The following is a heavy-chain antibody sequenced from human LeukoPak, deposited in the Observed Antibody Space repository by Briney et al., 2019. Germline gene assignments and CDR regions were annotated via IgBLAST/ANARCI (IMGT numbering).Heavy chain of an antibody. CDR3: ARDGPAQMVDFDY. Sequence: ASVKVSCKASGYTFTGSGWYLFWLRQAPGQGLKCVGWIHPNNGATLYAQKFQGRVAMTTDTSISTAYMELSRLRPDDTAMYYCARDGPAQMVDFDYWGQGTLVTVSS. V-gene: IGHV1-2*02. J-gene: IGHJ4*02. CDR1: GYTFTGSGWY. CDR2: IHPNNGAT. D-gene: IGHD3-10*01.